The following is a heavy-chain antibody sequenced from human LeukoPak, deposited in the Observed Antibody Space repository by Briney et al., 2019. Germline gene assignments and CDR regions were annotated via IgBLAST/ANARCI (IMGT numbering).Heavy chain of an antibody. Sequence: SQTLSLTCAISGDSFSSTAWNWIRQSPSRGLEWLGRTYYRSKWYNDYAVSVKSRITINPDTSKNQFSLQLNSVTPEDTAVYYSARGGRGYCTSSNCYFDYWGQGTLVIVSS. J-gene: IGHJ4*02. V-gene: IGHV6-1*01. CDR3: ARGGRGYCTSSNCYFDY. CDR1: GDSFSSTA. CDR2: TYYRSKWYN. D-gene: IGHD2-2*01.